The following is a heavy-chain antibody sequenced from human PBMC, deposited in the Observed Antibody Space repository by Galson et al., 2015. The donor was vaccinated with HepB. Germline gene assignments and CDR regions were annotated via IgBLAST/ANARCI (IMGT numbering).Heavy chain of an antibody. CDR2: ISWNSGSI. D-gene: IGHD5-18*01. CDR3: AKDKGVVDTAMEN. Sequence: SLRLSCAASGFTFDDYAMHWVRQAPGKGLEWVSGISWNSGSIGYADSVKGRFTIARDNAKNSLYLQMNSLRAEDTALYYCAKDKGVVDTAMENWGQGTLVTVSS. CDR1: GFTFDDYA. V-gene: IGHV3-9*01. J-gene: IGHJ4*02.